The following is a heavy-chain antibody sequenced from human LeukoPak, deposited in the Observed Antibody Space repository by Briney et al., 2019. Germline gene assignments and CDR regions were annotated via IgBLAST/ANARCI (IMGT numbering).Heavy chain of an antibody. CDR1: GFILSSYA. V-gene: IGHV3-23*01. CDR3: ARGGEGTILPYYFDY. CDR2: ISSTDAGT. J-gene: IGHJ4*02. D-gene: IGHD3-3*01. Sequence: GGSLRLSCAASGFILSSYAMSWVRQAPGKGLEWVSAISSTDAGTYHADSVRGRFTISRDSSKNTLYLQMNSLRAEDTAVYYCARGGEGTILPYYFDYWGQGTLVTVSS.